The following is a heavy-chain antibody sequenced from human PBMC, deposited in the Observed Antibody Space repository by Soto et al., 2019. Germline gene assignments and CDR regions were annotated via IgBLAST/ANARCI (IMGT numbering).Heavy chain of an antibody. D-gene: IGHD6-25*01. CDR2: TNSDGSSV. CDR3: VRAPEQRPFDY. J-gene: IGHJ4*02. CDR1: GFTLSDNW. V-gene: IGHV3-74*03. Sequence: EVQLVESGGGLVPPGGYLRLSCAASGFTLSDNWIHWVRRVPGKGLVWVSRTNSDGSSVTYADSVKGRFTLSRDNAKYTWFLQMDSLRVEDTAMYYCVRAPEQRPFDYWGQGTLVTVSS.